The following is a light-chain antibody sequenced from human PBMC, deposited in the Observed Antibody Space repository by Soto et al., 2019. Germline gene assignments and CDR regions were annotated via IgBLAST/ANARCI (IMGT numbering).Light chain of an antibody. CDR1: QSVSSSY. CDR2: GAS. Sequence: EIVLTQSPGTLSLSPGERATFSCRASQSVSSSYLAWYQQKPGQAPRLLINGASSRATGIPDRFSGSGSGTDFTLTISRLEPEDFGVYYCQQYGSSPPTFGPGNKVDIK. CDR3: QQYGSSPPT. J-gene: IGKJ3*01. V-gene: IGKV3-20*01.